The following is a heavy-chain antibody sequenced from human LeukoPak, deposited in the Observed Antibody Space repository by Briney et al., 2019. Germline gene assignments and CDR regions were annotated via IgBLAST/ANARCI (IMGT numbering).Heavy chain of an antibody. D-gene: IGHD3-3*01. CDR1: TGSISGYY. CDR2: VYYSGTT. V-gene: IGHV4-59*08. CDR3: ARQADFWRGYYDF. Sequence: SETLSLTCIVSTGSISGYYWSWIRQTPGKGLEGIVYVYYSGTTSYTPSLKSRVTISVDTSKNQFYLKMTSVTAADTALYYWARQADFWRGYYDFWGQGTLVTVS. J-gene: IGHJ4*02.